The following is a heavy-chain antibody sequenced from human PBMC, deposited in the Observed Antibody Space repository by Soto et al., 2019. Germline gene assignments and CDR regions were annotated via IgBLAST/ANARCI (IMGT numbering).Heavy chain of an antibody. D-gene: IGHD3-3*01. CDR1: GGTFSSYA. CDR3: ARVSYDFWSGYNPSYYYGMDV. CDR2: IIPIFGTA. Sequence: ASVKVSCKASGGTFSSYAISWVRQAPGQGLEWMGGIIPIFGTANYEQKFQGRVTITADESTSTAYMELSSLRSEDTAVYYCARVSYDFWSGYNPSYYYGMDVWGQGTTVTVSS. V-gene: IGHV1-69*13. J-gene: IGHJ6*02.